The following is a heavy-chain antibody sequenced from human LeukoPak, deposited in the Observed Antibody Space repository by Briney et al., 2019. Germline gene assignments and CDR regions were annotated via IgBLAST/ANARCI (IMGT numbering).Heavy chain of an antibody. V-gene: IGHV3-48*03. J-gene: IGHJ4*02. CDR3: ACSRGGGYVYFDS. CDR1: GFTFSSYE. Sequence: PGGSLRLSCAASGFTFSSYEMNWVRQAPGKGLEWVSYISSSGSTIYYADAVKGRFTISRDNSKNTLSLEMNSLRAEDTAVYYCACSRGGGYVYFDSWGQGTLVTVSS. D-gene: IGHD5-12*01. CDR2: ISSSGSTI.